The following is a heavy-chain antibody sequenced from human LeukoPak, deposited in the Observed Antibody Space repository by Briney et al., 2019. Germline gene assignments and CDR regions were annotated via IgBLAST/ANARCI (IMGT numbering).Heavy chain of an antibody. D-gene: IGHD3-22*01. CDR2: INPSSGGT. V-gene: IGHV1-2*02. Sequence: ASVKVSCKASGYTFIGYYMHWVRQAPGQGLEWMGWINPSSGGTNYAQKFQGRVTMTRDTSISTAYMELSRLMSDDTAVYSCARDYDSSGYQPPDYWGQGTLVTVSS. CDR1: GYTFIGYY. J-gene: IGHJ4*02. CDR3: ARDYDSSGYQPPDY.